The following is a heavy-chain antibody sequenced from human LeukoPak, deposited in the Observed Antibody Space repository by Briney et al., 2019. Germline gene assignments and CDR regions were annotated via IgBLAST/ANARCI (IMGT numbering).Heavy chain of an antibody. CDR1: GFTFSSYG. Sequence: GGSLRLSCAASGFTFSSYGMHWVRQAPGKGLEWVAVIWYDGSNKYYADSVKGRFTISRDNSKNTLYPQMNSLRAEDTAVYYCARDAGRYFDWLGYWGQGTLVTVSS. J-gene: IGHJ4*02. CDR3: ARDAGRYFDWLGY. V-gene: IGHV3-33*01. D-gene: IGHD3-9*01. CDR2: IWYDGSNK.